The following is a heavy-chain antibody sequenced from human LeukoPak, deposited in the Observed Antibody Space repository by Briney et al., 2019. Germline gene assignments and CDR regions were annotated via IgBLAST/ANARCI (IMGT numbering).Heavy chain of an antibody. D-gene: IGHD2-2*01. V-gene: IGHV3-30*18. J-gene: IGHJ4*02. CDR1: GFTFSSYG. Sequence: GGSLRLSCAASGFTFSSYGMHWVRQAPGKGLEWVAVISYNGSNKYYADSVKGRFTISRDNSRNTTYLQMNRLGAEDTAVFYCAKDPKRLSASSPGDYWGQGTLVTVSS. CDR2: ISYNGSNK. CDR3: AKDPKRLSASSPGDY.